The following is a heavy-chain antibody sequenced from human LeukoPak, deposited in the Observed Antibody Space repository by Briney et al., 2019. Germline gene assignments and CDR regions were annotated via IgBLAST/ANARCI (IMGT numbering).Heavy chain of an antibody. J-gene: IGHJ4*02. V-gene: IGHV3-15*01. CDR1: GFTFSNAW. CDR3: TTGFWRYSSGWYVFDY. D-gene: IGHD6-19*01. CDR2: IKSKTDGGTT. Sequence: GRSLRLSCAASGFTFSNAWMSWVRQAPGKGLEWVGRIKSKTDGGTTDYAAPVKGRFTISRDDSKNTLYLRMNSLKTEDPAVYYCTTGFWRYSSGWYVFDYWGQGTLVTVSS.